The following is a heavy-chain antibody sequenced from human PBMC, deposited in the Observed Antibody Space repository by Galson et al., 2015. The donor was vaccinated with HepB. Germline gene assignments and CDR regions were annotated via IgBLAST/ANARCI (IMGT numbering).Heavy chain of an antibody. D-gene: IGHD3-3*01. J-gene: IGHJ6*03. CDR3: AKVLVSDFRSGYYTVLRGGTSDSSMDV. CDR1: GFTFSSYA. Sequence: SLRLSCAASGFTFSSYAMTWVRQAPGKGLEWVSGISGSGGSTNYAVSVQGRFIMSRGNSKNTLYLQMNSLRAEDTAVYYCAKVLVSDFRSGYYTVLRGGTSDSSMDVWGKGTTVTVS. V-gene: IGHV3-23*01. CDR2: ISGSGGST.